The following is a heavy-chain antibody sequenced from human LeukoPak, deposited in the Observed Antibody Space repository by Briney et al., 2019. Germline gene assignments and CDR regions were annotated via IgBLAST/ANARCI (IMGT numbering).Heavy chain of an antibody. J-gene: IGHJ3*02. Sequence: SETLSLTCTVSGGSISSYYWSWIRQPPGKGLEWIGYIYYSGSTNYNPSLKRRVTISVDTSKNQFSLKLSSVTAADTAVYYCARELSSSWYEDAFDIWGQGTMVTVSS. V-gene: IGHV4-59*01. CDR3: ARELSSSWYEDAFDI. CDR2: IYYSGST. D-gene: IGHD6-13*01. CDR1: GGSISSYY.